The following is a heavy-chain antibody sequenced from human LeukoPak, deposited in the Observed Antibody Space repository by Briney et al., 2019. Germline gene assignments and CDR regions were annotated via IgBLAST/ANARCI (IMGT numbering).Heavy chain of an antibody. CDR1: GFTFSSYA. CDR3: ASRYCTNGVCYVWFPHDAFDI. D-gene: IGHD2-8*01. V-gene: IGHV3-23*01. CDR2: ISGSGGST. Sequence: GGSLRLSCAASGFTFSSYAMSWVRQAPGKGLEWVSAISGSGGSTYYADSVKGRFTISRDNSKNTLYLQMNSLRAEDTAVYYCASRYCTNGVCYVWFPHDAFDIWGQGTMVTVSS. J-gene: IGHJ3*02.